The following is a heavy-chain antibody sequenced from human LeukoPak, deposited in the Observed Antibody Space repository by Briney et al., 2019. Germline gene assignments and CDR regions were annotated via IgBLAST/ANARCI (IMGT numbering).Heavy chain of an antibody. J-gene: IGHJ4*02. CDR3: AKGRGSYGDYDFDY. CDR2: LYSGGTT. CDR1: GFTVSSNY. Sequence: GSLRLSCAASGFTVSSNYMSWVRQAPGKGLEWVSILYSGGTTYYADSVKGRFTISRDNSKNTLYLQMSSLRAEDTAVYYCAKGRGSYGDYDFDYWGQGTLVTVSS. V-gene: IGHV3-53*01. D-gene: IGHD4-17*01.